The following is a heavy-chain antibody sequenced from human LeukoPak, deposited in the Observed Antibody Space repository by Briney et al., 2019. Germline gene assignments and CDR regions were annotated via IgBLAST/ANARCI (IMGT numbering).Heavy chain of an antibody. CDR1: GFTFSSYW. CDR2: INSDGSST. D-gene: IGHD3-22*01. V-gene: IGHV3-74*01. CDR3: ASYYDSSGYYYDYHGMDV. J-gene: IGHJ6*02. Sequence: PGGSLRLSCAASGFTFSSYWMHWVRQAPGKGLVWVSRINSDGSSTSYADSVKGRFTISRDNAKNTLYLQMNSLRAEDTAVYYCASYYDSSGYYYDYHGMDVWGQGTTVTVS.